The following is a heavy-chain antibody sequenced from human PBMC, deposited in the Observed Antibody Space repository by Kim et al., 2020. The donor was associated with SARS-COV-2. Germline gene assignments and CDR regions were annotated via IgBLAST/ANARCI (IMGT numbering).Heavy chain of an antibody. J-gene: IGHJ4*02. V-gene: IGHV4-39*01. CDR3: ARHGRRWLQLRGLPFDY. CDR2: IYYSGST. CDR1: GGSISSSSYY. D-gene: IGHD5-12*01. Sequence: SETLSLTCTVSGGSISSSSYYWGWIRQPPGKGLEWIGSIYYSGSTYYNPSLKSRVTISVDTSKNQFSLKLSSVTAADTAVYYCARHGRRWLQLRGLPFDYWGQGTLVTVSS.